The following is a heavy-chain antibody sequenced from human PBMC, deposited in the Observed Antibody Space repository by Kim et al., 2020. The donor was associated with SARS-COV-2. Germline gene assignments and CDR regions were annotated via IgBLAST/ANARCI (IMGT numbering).Heavy chain of an antibody. D-gene: IGHD3-9*01. J-gene: IGHJ4*02. Sequence: VKGRFTIARDNAKNSLYLQMNSLRAEDTAVYYCARDLNGWDFDWLSDFDYWGQGTLVTVSS. V-gene: IGHV3-11*04. CDR3: ARDLNGWDFDWLSDFDY.